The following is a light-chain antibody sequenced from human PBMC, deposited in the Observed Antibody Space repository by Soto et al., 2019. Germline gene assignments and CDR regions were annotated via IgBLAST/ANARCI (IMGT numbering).Light chain of an antibody. V-gene: IGKV1-5*03. J-gene: IGKJ2*01. CDR3: QQYNSYPYT. Sequence: IQMTHSPYTLSAFVGDRATLSCRASQSVIDWLAWYQQKPGKAPKLLIYKASTLQSGVPSRFSGSGSGTEFTLTINSLQPDDFATYYCQQYNSYPYTFGKGTKVDIK. CDR2: KAS. CDR1: QSVIDW.